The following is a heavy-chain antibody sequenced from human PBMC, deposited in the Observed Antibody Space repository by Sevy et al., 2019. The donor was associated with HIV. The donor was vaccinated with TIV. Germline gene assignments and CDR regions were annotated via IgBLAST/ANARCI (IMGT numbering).Heavy chain of an antibody. Sequence: GGSLRLSCAASAFTFSNYWMHWVRQVPGKGLAWVARINSEGSFTSYADVVKGRFTISRDNANNTLHLQMKSLRAEDTAVYYCVRYQYYYGMDVWGQGTTVTVSS. D-gene: IGHD3-16*01. CDR2: INSEGSFT. J-gene: IGHJ6*02. CDR3: VRYQYYYGMDV. V-gene: IGHV3-74*01. CDR1: AFTFSNYW.